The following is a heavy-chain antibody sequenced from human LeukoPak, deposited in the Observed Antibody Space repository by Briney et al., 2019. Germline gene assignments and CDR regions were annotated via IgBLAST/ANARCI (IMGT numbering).Heavy chain of an antibody. CDR2: ISSSGSTI. CDR1: GFTFSDYY. Sequence: GGSLRLSCAASGFTFSDYYMSWIRQAPGKGLEWVSYISSSGSTIYYADSVKGRFTISRDNAKNSLYLQMNSLRAEDTAVYYCATSAGRVGYCSSTSCYNPISHDAFDIWGQGTMVTVSS. J-gene: IGHJ3*02. D-gene: IGHD2-2*02. CDR3: ATSAGRVGYCSSTSCYNPISHDAFDI. V-gene: IGHV3-11*04.